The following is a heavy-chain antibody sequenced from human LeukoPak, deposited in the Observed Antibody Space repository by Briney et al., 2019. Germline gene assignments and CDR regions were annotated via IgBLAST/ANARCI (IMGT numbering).Heavy chain of an antibody. D-gene: IGHD3-10*01. CDR1: GFTFSGYA. V-gene: IGHV3-30*04. J-gene: IGHJ4*02. Sequence: GGSLRLSCAASGFTFSGYAMHWVRQAPGKGLEWLTVITTDGNDKHYADSVKGRFTVARDNSKNTLLLQMNNVRTEDTAVYYCAKDRSVSADYYFDYWGQGTLVTVSS. CDR3: AKDRSVSADYYFDY. CDR2: ITTDGNDK.